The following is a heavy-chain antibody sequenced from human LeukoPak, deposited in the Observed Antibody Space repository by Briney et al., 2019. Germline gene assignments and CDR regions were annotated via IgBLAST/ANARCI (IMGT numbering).Heavy chain of an antibody. V-gene: IGHV3-74*01. Sequence: GGSLRLSCAASGFSSSTQRMHWVRQAPGKGLVWVSYINIDERITGYADSAKGRFTISRDNAKNTLYLQMNSLRAEDTAIYYCFREGGDWGQGTLVTVSS. CDR1: GFSSSTQR. J-gene: IGHJ4*02. CDR2: INIDERIT. D-gene: IGHD3-10*01. CDR3: FREGGD.